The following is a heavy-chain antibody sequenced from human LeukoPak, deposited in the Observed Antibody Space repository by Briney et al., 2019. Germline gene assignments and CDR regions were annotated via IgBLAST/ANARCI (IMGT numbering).Heavy chain of an antibody. CDR3: ARGPITIFGVVMSWFDP. J-gene: IGHJ5*02. V-gene: IGHV6-1*01. D-gene: IGHD3-3*01. Sequence: SQTLSLTCAISGDSVSSNSAAWNWIRQSPSRGLEWLGRTYYRSKWYNDYAVSVKSRITINPDTSKNQFSLQLNSVTPEDTAVYYCARGPITIFGVVMSWFDPWGQGTLVTVSS. CDR2: TYYRSKWYN. CDR1: GDSVSSNSAA.